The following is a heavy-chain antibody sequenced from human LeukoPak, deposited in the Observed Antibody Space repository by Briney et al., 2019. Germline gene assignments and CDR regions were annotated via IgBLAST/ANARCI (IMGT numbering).Heavy chain of an antibody. J-gene: IGHJ4*02. V-gene: IGHV1-18*01. CDR3: ARAAEDLLWFRY. CDR2: ISAYNGDT. CDR1: GYTLTSYG. Sequence: ASVKVSCKASGYTLTSYGISWVRQAPGQGLEWMGWISAYNGDTNYAQKLQGRVTMTTDTSTSTAYMELRSLRSDDTAVYYCARAAEDLLWFRYWGQGTLVTVSS. D-gene: IGHD3-10*01.